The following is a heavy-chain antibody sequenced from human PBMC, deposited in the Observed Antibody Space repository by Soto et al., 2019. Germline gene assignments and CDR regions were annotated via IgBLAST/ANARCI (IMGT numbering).Heavy chain of an antibody. V-gene: IGHV5-51*01. CDR2: IYPGDSDT. CDR1: GYSFTSYW. D-gene: IGHD5-12*01. J-gene: IGHJ6*02. CDR3: AIQWYIVATYGMDV. Sequence: ASVKVSCKGSGYSFTSYWIGWVRQMPGKGLEWMGIIYPGDSDTRYSPSFQGQVTISADKSISTAYLQWSSLKASDTAVYYCAIQWYIVATYGMDVWGQGTTVTVSS.